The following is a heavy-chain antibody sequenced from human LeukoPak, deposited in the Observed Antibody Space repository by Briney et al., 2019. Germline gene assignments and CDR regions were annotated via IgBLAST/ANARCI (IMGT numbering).Heavy chain of an antibody. CDR1: GYTFTGYY. V-gene: IGHV1-2*02. CDR3: ARDYTVAGEGYLFGY. J-gene: IGHJ4*02. CDR2: IDPNSGGT. D-gene: IGHD6-19*01. Sequence: ASVKVSCKASGYTFTGYYMHWVRQAPGQGLEWMGWIDPNSGGTNYAQKFQGRVTMTRDTSISTAYMELRSLRSDDTAVYYCARDYTVAGEGYLFGYWGQGTLVTVSS.